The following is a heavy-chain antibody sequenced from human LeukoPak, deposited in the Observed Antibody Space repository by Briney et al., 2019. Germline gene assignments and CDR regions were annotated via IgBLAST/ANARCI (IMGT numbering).Heavy chain of an antibody. V-gene: IGHV3-49*03. D-gene: IGHD6-6*01. CDR1: GFTFGDYA. Sequence: GGFLRLSCTASGFTFGDYAMSWFRQAPGKGLEWVGFIRSKAYGGTTEYAASVKGRFTISRDDSKSIAYLQMNSLKTEDTAVYYCTRVSEYSSPDYWGQGTLVTVSS. CDR3: TRVSEYSSPDY. J-gene: IGHJ4*02. CDR2: IRSKAYGGTT.